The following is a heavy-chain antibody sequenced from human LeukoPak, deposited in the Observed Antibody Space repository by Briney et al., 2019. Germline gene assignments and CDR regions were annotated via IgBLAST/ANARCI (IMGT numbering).Heavy chain of an antibody. CDR3: ARVRWGDRSAQISSSCPLGY. Sequence: ASVKVSCKASGYTFTSYYMHWVRQVPGQGLEWMGIINPSGGSTSYAQKFQGRVTMTRDTSTSTVYMELSSLRSEDTAVYYCARVRWGDRSAQISSSCPLGYWGQGTLVTVSS. CDR1: GYTFTSYY. CDR2: INPSGGST. D-gene: IGHD6-13*01. J-gene: IGHJ4*02. V-gene: IGHV1-46*01.